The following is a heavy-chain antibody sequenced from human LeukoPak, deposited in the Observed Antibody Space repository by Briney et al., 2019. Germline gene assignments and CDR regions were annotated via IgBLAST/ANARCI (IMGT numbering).Heavy chain of an antibody. Sequence: GGSLRLSCAASGFTFRSYGMHWVRQAPGKGREWVAVIWYDGSKKYYADSVKGRFIISSDNSKNTLYLQMNSLRAEDTAVYYCARERSSWFDWGQGTLVTVSS. CDR3: ARERSSWFD. CDR2: IWYDGSKK. D-gene: IGHD6-19*01. J-gene: IGHJ4*02. CDR1: GFTFRSYG. V-gene: IGHV3-33*01.